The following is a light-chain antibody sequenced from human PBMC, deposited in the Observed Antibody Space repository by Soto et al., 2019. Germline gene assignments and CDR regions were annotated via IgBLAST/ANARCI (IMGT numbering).Light chain of an antibody. CDR2: ASS. Sequence: DIKMTQSPSTLSASVGDRVIITCRASQSISGWLAWYQQKPGEAPNLLIYASSSLQSGVPSRFSGSGSGTDFTLTISSLQPEDFATYYCQQSYSIPPTFGQGTRLEIK. CDR1: QSISGW. CDR3: QQSYSIPPT. V-gene: IGKV1-39*01. J-gene: IGKJ5*01.